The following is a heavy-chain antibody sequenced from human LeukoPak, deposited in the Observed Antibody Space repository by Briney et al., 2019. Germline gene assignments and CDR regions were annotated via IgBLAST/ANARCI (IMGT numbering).Heavy chain of an antibody. D-gene: IGHD2-15*01. CDR1: GGSISTYY. V-gene: IGHV4-59*01. CDR3: ARAYCSGGSCYSSRGMFDP. Sequence: SKTLSLTCTVSGGSISTYYWSWIRQPPGKGLEWIGYIYYSGSTNYNPSLKSRVTISVDTSKNQFSLNLTSVTAADTAVYYCARAYCSGGSCYSSRGMFDPWGQGTLVTVSS. CDR2: IYYSGST. J-gene: IGHJ5*02.